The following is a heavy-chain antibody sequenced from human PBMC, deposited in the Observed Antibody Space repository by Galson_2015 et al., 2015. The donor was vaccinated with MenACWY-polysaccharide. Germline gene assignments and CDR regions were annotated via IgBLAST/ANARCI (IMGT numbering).Heavy chain of an antibody. CDR1: GFTFSIYV. CDR2: ISRGSDTA. J-gene: IGHJ4*02. CDR3: VKGGWADN. V-gene: IGHV3-23*01. Sequence: SLRLSCAASGFTFSIYVMTWVRQAPGKGLEWVSAISRGSDTAYYTDSVKGRFTISRDNSKDTVHLQMDSLRAEDTAVYYCVKGGWADNWGPGTLVTVSS. D-gene: IGHD1-26*01.